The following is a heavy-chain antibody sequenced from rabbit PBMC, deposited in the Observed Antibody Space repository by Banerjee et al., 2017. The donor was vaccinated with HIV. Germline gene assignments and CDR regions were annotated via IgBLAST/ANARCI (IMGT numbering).Heavy chain of an antibody. J-gene: IGHJ4*01. CDR1: GFDLSSYYY. V-gene: IGHV1S43*01. CDR2: INTGSGTT. Sequence: QEQLEESGGGLVQPGGSLTLTCKASGFDLSSYYYMCWVRQAPGKGLEWIGCINTGSGTTYYASWVNGRFSISRSTSLNTVDLKMTSLTAADTATYFCARGSRDHNYGYGGYDLWGPGTLVTVS. D-gene: IGHD6-1*01. CDR3: ARGSRDHNYGYGGYDL.